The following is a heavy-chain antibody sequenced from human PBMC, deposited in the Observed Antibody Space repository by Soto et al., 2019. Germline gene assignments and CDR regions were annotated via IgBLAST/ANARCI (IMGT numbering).Heavy chain of an antibody. CDR2: IFRSVNT. J-gene: IGHJ4*02. D-gene: IGHD3-16*01. CDR1: GASISSGGYT. CDR3: ARGRGSYSAGFDY. Sequence: SSETLSLTCAVSGASISSGGYTWSWIRQPPGKGLEWLGYIFRSVNTDYAPSLKSRVTISLDRSKNQFSLNLSSVTAADTAVYYCARGRGSYSAGFDYWGQGTLVTVSS. V-gene: IGHV4-30-2*01.